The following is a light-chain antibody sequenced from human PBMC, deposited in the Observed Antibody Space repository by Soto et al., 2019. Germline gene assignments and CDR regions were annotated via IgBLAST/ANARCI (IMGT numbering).Light chain of an antibody. CDR3: TSFTSSSTGV. V-gene: IGLV2-14*03. Sequence: QSALTQSASVSGSPGQSITISCTGTSSDVGGYNYVSWFQQHPGKAPKLKIYEVSNRPSGVSNRFSGSKSGYTASLTISELQAEDEADYYCTSFTSSSTGVFGGGTKLTVL. CDR1: SSDVGGYNY. CDR2: EVS. J-gene: IGLJ3*02.